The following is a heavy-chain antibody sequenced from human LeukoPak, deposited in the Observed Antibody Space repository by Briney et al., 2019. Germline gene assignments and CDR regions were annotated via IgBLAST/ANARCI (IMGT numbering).Heavy chain of an antibody. Sequence: ASVKVSRKACRYTFTTYDIPWVRQATGQGRGWMGWMNPNRGETAYAQTFQGRVALTRDTSISTAYMGIRSLRSQETAGYYGAGGLGDYYDTSGYYYAVPAGWGQGRLVSVSS. CDR3: AGGLGDYYDTSGYYYAVPAG. D-gene: IGHD3-22*01. V-gene: IGHV1-8*01. CDR1: RYTFTTYD. J-gene: IGHJ4*02. CDR2: MNPNRGET.